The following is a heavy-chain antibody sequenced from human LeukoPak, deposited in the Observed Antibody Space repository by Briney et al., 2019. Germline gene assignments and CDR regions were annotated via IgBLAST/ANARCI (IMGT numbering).Heavy chain of an antibody. CDR1: GITFSNSA. Sequence: GGSLRLSCVPSGITFSNSALSWVRQAPGKGLEWVSTITKSGDQTHYADSVRGLFTISRDNSKNTLYLQMNSQRAEDTAVYYCARDYYYGSGSYYNGYGWFDPWGQGTLVTVSS. D-gene: IGHD3-10*01. CDR2: ITKSGDQT. CDR3: ARDYYYGSGSYYNGYGWFDP. V-gene: IGHV3-23*01. J-gene: IGHJ5*02.